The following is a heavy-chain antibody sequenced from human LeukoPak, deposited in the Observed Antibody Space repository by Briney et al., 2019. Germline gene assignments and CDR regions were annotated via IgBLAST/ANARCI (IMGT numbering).Heavy chain of an antibody. V-gene: IGHV1-18*01. CDR1: GYTITSYG. D-gene: IGHD2-2*01. CDR2: ISAYNGNT. J-gene: IGHJ4*02. CDR3: ASSGRRRYCSSTSCLPDAMDY. Sequence: ASVKVSCKASGYTITSYGISWVRQAPGQGLEWMGWISAYNGNTNYTQKLQGRVTMTTDTSTSTAYMELRSLRSDDTAVYYCASSGRRRYCSSTSCLPDAMDYWGQETLVTVSS.